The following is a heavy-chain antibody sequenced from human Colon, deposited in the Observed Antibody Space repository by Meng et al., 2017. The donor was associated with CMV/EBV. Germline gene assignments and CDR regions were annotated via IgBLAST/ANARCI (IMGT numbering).Heavy chain of an antibody. J-gene: IGHJ6*02. CDR2: IYYSGST. Sequence: GSLRLSCTVSAYPINTDYYWGWIRQPPGKALEWLGSIYYSGSTRYNPSLESRVTISIDRSKNHFSLEVRSVTAADTAVYYCARVNGDYYYGMDVWGQGTPVTVSS. D-gene: IGHD1-1*01. CDR3: ARVNGDYYYGMDV. V-gene: IGHV4-38-2*02. CDR1: AYPINTDYY.